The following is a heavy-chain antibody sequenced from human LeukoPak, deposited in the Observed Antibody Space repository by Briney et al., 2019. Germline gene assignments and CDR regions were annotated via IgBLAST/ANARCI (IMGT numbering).Heavy chain of an antibody. CDR2: MNPNSGNT. V-gene: IGHV1-8*01. CDR3: AISSGYYYYYFDY. Sequence: GASVKVSCKASGYTFTSYDINWVRQATGQGLEWMGWMNPNSGNTGYAQKFQGRVTMTRNTSISTAYMELNSLRAEDTAVYYCAISSGYYYYYFDYWGQGTLVTVSS. CDR1: GYTFTSYD. J-gene: IGHJ4*02. D-gene: IGHD3-22*01.